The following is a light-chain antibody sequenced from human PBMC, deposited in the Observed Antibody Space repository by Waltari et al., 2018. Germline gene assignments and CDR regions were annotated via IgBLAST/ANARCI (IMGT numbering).Light chain of an antibody. CDR1: NIGVKS. Sequence: SYVLTQPPSMSVAPGKTARITCGGNNIGVKSVHWYQQKPGQAPLLVIYYNSDRPSGIPWRFSGSNSENTATLTINRVEAGDEADYYCQAWDSRSDHRVFGGGTKLTVL. J-gene: IGLJ3*02. CDR2: YNS. CDR3: QAWDSRSDHRV. V-gene: IGLV3-21*04.